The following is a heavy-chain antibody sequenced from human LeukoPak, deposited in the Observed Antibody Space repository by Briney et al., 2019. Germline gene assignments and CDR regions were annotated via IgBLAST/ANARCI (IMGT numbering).Heavy chain of an antibody. CDR3: AKDTVVVSFDY. J-gene: IGHJ4*02. V-gene: IGHV3-23*01. CDR2: ISGSGGST. CDR1: GFTFSNYW. D-gene: IGHD3-22*01. Sequence: GGSLRLSCAASGFTFSNYWMSWVRQAPGKGLEWVSAISGSGGSTYYADSVKGRFTISRDNSKNTLYLQMNSLRAEDTAVYYCAKDTVVVSFDYWGQGTLVTVSS.